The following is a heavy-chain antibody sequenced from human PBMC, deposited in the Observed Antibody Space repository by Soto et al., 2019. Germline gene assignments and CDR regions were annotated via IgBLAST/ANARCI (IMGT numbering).Heavy chain of an antibody. CDR2: INPSGGS. D-gene: IGHD1-1*01. Sequence: QVQLVQSGAEVKKPGASVKVSCKASGYTFTSYYMHWVRQAPGQGLEWMGIINPSGGSSYAQKFQGRVTMPRDTSTSTVYMELSSVTSEDTAVYSCARDRIPPKGATSYWYFDLWGRGTLVTVSS. CDR3: ARDRIPPKGATSYWYFDL. V-gene: IGHV1-46*03. J-gene: IGHJ2*01. CDR1: GYTFTSYY.